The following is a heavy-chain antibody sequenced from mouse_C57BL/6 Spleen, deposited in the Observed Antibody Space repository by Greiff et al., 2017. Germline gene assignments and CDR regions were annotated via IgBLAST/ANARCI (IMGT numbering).Heavy chain of an antibody. J-gene: IGHJ2*01. Sequence: VKLQESGPELVKPGASVKISCKASGYAFSSSWMNWVKQRPGKGLEWIGRIYPGDGDTNYNGKFKGKATLTADKSSSTAYMQLSSLTSEDSAVYFCAREDYYGSSLDYWGQGTTLTVSS. CDR2: IYPGDGDT. V-gene: IGHV1-82*01. D-gene: IGHD1-1*01. CDR3: AREDYYGSSLDY. CDR1: GYAFSSSW.